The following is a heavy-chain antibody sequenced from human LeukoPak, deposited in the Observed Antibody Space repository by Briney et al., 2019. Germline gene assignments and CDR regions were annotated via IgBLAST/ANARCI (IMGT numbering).Heavy chain of an antibody. CDR3: ASSASLSGSTFIGYYYYMDL. Sequence: GGSLRLSCAVCGFTLSSYGMHWVRQARGKGGEGVADIWYDGTDKYYVDSVKGRFTICRDNAKNTLYLEMNSLRAEDTAVYYGASSASLSGSTFIGYYYYMDLWGKGTTVTVSS. CDR2: IWYDGTDK. CDR1: GFTLSSYG. J-gene: IGHJ6*03. V-gene: IGHV3-33*01. D-gene: IGHD6-13*01.